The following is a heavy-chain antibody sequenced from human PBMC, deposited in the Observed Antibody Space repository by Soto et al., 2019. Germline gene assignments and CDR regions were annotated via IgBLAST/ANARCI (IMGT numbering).Heavy chain of an antibody. CDR1: GGSISSGDYY. J-gene: IGHJ4*02. V-gene: IGHV4-30-4*01. Sequence: SETLSLTCTVSGGSISSGDYYWSWIRQPPGKGLEWIGYIYYSGSTYYNPSLKRRVTISLDTSKSQFSLRLSSVTAADTAVYYCARTRGRGQWRDFYFDFWGQGSLVTVSS. CDR2: IYYSGST. CDR3: ARTRGRGQWRDFYFDF. D-gene: IGHD6-19*01.